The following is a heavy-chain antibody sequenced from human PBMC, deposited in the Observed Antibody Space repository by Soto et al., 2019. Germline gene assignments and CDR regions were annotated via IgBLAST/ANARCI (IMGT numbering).Heavy chain of an antibody. CDR3: ARRSSIYDILTGYYLYYFDY. V-gene: IGHV4-59*08. CDR1: GGSISSYY. D-gene: IGHD3-9*01. Sequence: QVQLQEPGPGLVKPSETLSLTCTVSGGSISSYYWSWIRQPPGKGLEWIGYIYYSGSTNYNPSLKSRVTISVDTSKNQFSLKLSSVTAADTAVYYCARRSSIYDILTGYYLYYFDYWGQGTLVTVSS. J-gene: IGHJ4*02. CDR2: IYYSGST.